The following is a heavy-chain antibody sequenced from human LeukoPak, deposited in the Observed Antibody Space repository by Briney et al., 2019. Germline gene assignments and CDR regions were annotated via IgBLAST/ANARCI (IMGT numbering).Heavy chain of an antibody. CDR1: GYTFTSYY. Sequence: ASVKVSCKASGYTFTSYYMHWVRQAPGQGLEWMGWINPNSGGTNYAQKFQGRVTMTRDTSISTAYMELSRLRSDDTAVYYCARGGITIFGVVIKNNWFDPWGQGTLVTVSS. CDR2: INPNSGGT. J-gene: IGHJ5*02. D-gene: IGHD3-3*01. CDR3: ARGGITIFGVVIKNNWFDP. V-gene: IGHV1-2*02.